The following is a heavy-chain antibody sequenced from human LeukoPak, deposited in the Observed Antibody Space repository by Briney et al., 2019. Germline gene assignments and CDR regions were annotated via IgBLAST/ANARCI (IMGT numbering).Heavy chain of an antibody. CDR3: ARRHARPIGAFDY. V-gene: IGHV5-51*01. D-gene: IGHD6-6*01. CDR2: IYPGDYDT. Sequence: GESLKISCKGSGYSFTSYWIGWVRQMPRKGLEWMGIIYPGDYDTRYSPSFQGQVTISADKSISTAYLQWSSLKASDTAMYYCARRHARPIGAFDYWGQGTLVTVSS. J-gene: IGHJ4*02. CDR1: GYSFTSYW.